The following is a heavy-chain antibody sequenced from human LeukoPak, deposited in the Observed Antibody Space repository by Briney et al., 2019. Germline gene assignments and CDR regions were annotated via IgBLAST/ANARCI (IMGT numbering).Heavy chain of an antibody. CDR3: TRGPACNNNGICHSYIDQ. CDR2: IKWSSGLI. Sequence: GGSLRLSCAVSGFTLEDSAVHWVRQTPGKGLEWVSGIKWSSGLIGYADFVQGRFTLSRDYAKKSLYLQLNSLRGDDTALYYCTRGPACNNNGICHSYIDQWGQGTLVTVSS. D-gene: IGHD2/OR15-2a*01. J-gene: IGHJ4*02. V-gene: IGHV3-9*01. CDR1: GFTLEDSA.